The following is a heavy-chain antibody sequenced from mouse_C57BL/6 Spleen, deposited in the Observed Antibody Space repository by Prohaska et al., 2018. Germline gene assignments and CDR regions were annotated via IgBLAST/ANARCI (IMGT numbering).Heavy chain of an antibody. D-gene: IGHD2-1*01. Sequence: EVQLLETGGGLVQPGGSRGLSCEGSGFTFSGFWMSWVRQTPGKTLEWIGVINSDGRAINYEPSIKDRFTIFRDNDKSTLYLQMSNVRSEDTATYFCMRYGNYWYFDVWGTGTTVTVSS. CDR2: INSDGRAI. CDR1: GFTFSGFW. J-gene: IGHJ1*03. V-gene: IGHV11-2*01. CDR3: MRYGNYWYFDV.